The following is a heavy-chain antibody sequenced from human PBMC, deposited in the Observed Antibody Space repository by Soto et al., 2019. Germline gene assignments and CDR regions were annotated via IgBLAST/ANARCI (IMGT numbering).Heavy chain of an antibody. CDR3: ARVRGGGSEYFFDY. Sequence: AASVKVSCKASGYTFTRYNVHWVRQAPGQGLEWMAIINPSGGTTYYVQKFEGRVTLTTDTSTSTVYMELSSPRSDDTAVYYCARVRGGGSEYFFDYWGQGTLVTVSS. D-gene: IGHD2-15*01. V-gene: IGHV1-46*01. J-gene: IGHJ4*02. CDR1: GYTFTRYN. CDR2: INPSGGTT.